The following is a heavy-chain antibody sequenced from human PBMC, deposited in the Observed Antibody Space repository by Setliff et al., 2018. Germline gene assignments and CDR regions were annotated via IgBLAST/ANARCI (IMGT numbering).Heavy chain of an antibody. CDR3: RLAHCNDTSCEEALDY. CDR2: INHRGSP. V-gene: IGHV4-34*08. J-gene: IGHJ4*02. CDR1: GFTFSNAW. D-gene: IGHD2-2*01. Sequence: GSLRLSCAASGFTFSNAWISWIRQPPGKGLEWIEEINHRGSPNYRPSLRSRVTMSVDSSKKQLSLKLTTVTAAETAVYYFRLAHCNDTSCEEALDYWSQGTLVTVSS.